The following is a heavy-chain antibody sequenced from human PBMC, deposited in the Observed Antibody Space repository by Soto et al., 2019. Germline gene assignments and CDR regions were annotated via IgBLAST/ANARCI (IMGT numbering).Heavy chain of an antibody. J-gene: IGHJ4*02. Sequence: QLQLLESGPGLVKPSETLSLTCSVSRGSVSNDNYYWNWIRQPPGKGLEWLGFIYYSGSANHKHSLISLVTMSVDTSKNQFSLKPISVPTADTAVYYCARSGTAMATNCDYWGQGILVTVSS. CDR2: IYYSGSA. V-gene: IGHV4-61*01. D-gene: IGHD5-18*01. CDR1: RGSVSNDNYY. CDR3: ARSGTAMATNCDY.